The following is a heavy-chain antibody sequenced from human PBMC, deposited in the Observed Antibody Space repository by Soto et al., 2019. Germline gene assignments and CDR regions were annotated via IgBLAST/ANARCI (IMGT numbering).Heavy chain of an antibody. V-gene: IGHV4-39*01. Sequence: SETLSLTCTVSGTSTTSSGYYWGWIRHPQGKGREWIGSMFYGVSTYYNPSIKSGVTVSVDTSKNQFSLNLRSVTAADTAVYSCARLPSRHLVDYWGQGTLVTVSS. CDR3: ARLPSRHLVDY. J-gene: IGHJ4*02. CDR2: MFYGVST. D-gene: IGHD3-3*02. CDR1: GTSTTSSGYY.